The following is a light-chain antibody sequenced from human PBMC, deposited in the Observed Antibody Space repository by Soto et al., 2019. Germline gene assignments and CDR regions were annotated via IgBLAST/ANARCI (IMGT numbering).Light chain of an antibody. Sequence: IVMTQSPATVSGSPGERVTLSCRASQSVSGNVAWYHQKPGQPPRLLVYGASTTATEIPARYLGSGSETDFTLTITRLQSEDFGIYYCQQFKSWPRTFGQGTKVEIK. CDR3: QQFKSWPRT. J-gene: IGKJ1*01. CDR1: QSVSGN. V-gene: IGKV3-15*01. CDR2: GAS.